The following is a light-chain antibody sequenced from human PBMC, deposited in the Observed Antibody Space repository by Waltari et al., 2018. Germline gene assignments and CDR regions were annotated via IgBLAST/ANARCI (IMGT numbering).Light chain of an antibody. CDR2: AAS. Sequence: DIQMTQYPSSLSASVGDRVTITCRATQTISSYLNWYQQKQGKAPKLLIYAASNLQSGVPSRFSGSGSGTEFTLTISSLQPEDFATYYCQQKFTFGPGTKVDVK. V-gene: IGKV1-39*01. CDR1: QTISSY. CDR3: QQKFT. J-gene: IGKJ3*01.